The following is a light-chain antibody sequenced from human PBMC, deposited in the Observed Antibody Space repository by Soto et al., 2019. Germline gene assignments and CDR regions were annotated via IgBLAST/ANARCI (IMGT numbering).Light chain of an antibody. CDR3: SSYTSSNTLVV. CDR2: DVR. Sequence: QPVLTQPASVSGSPGQSITISCTGTSSDVGAYNYVSWYQQHPGKAPKLMIYDVRNRPSGVSNRFSGSKSGNTASLSISGLRAEDEADYYCSSYTSSNTLVVFGGGTKVTVL. J-gene: IGLJ2*01. V-gene: IGLV2-14*01. CDR1: SSDVGAYNY.